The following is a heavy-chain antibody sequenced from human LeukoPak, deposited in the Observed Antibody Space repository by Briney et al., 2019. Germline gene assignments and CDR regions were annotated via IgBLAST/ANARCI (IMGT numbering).Heavy chain of an antibody. Sequence: ASVKVSCKASGYTFTSYAMHWVRQAPGQRLEWMGWINAGNGNTKYSQKFQGRVTITADKSTSTAYMELSSLRSQDTAVYYCVRDRGFSIANNWFDPWGQGTLVTVSS. CDR1: GYTFTSYA. V-gene: IGHV1-3*01. CDR3: VRDRGFSIANNWFDP. J-gene: IGHJ5*02. CDR2: INAGNGNT. D-gene: IGHD3-3*02.